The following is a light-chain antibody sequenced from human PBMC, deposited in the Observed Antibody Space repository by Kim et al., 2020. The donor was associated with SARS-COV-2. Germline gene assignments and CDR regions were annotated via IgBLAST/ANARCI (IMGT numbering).Light chain of an antibody. CDR2: EVS. Sequence: QSVLTQPPSASGSPGQSVTISCTGTSSDVGTYNYVSWYQQHPGKAPKLVIYEVSKRPSGVPDRFSGSKSGNTASLTVSGLQAEDEADYYCSSYAGNNNLVFGGGTQLTVL. CDR1: SSDVGTYNY. V-gene: IGLV2-8*01. J-gene: IGLJ2*01. CDR3: SSYAGNNNLV.